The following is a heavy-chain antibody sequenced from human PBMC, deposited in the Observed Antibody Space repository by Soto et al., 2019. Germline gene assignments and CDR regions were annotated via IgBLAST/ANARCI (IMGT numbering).Heavy chain of an antibody. CDR1: GFTFSSYS. V-gene: IGHV3-30*03. Sequence: GGSLRLSCAASGFTFSSYSMNWVRQAPGKGLEWMALISYDGSSKYYADSVKGRFTISRDNSKNTLYLQMNSLRVEDTALYYCARDRLAEVVIGTRFGFDYWGQGTLVTVSS. D-gene: IGHD2-21*01. CDR2: ISYDGSSK. CDR3: ARDRLAEVVIGTRFGFDY. J-gene: IGHJ4*02.